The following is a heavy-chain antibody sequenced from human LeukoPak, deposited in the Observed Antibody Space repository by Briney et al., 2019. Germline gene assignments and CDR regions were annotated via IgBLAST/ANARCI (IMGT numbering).Heavy chain of an antibody. D-gene: IGHD3-3*01. CDR3: ASSTFFGVFITPFDS. V-gene: IGHV3-21*01. CDR1: GFTFSSYS. CDR2: ISSSSSYI. J-gene: IGHJ4*02. Sequence: GGSLRLSCAASGFTFSSYSMNWVRQAPGKGLEWVSSISSSSSYIYYADSVKGRFTISRDNAKNSLYLKMNSLRAEDTAVYYCASSTFFGVFITPFDSWGRGTLVTVSS.